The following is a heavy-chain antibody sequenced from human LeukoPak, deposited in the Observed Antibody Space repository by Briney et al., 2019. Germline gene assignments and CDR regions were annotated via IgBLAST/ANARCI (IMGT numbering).Heavy chain of an antibody. CDR2: IYTSGST. J-gene: IGHJ6*03. CDR1: GGSISSYY. V-gene: IGHV4-4*09. Sequence: SETLSLTCAVSGGSISSYYWSWIRQPPGKGLEWIGYIYTSGSTNYNPSLKSRVTISVDTSKNQFSLKLSSVTAADTAVYYCARQCEHLLVGYYDYYMDVCGKRTTVTASS. D-gene: IGHD6-19*01. CDR3: ARQCEHLLVGYYDYYMDV.